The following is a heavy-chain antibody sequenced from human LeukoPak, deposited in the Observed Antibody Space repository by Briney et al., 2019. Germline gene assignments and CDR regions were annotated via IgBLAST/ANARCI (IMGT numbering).Heavy chain of an antibody. CDR2: INASGTI. CDR1: GGSISSYY. D-gene: IGHD5-12*01. Sequence: SETLSLTCTVSGGSISSYYWSWIRQPAGKGLQWIGRINASGTIRYNPSLESRVTMSVDTSKNQFSLELNSLTAADTAVYFCARGLAAAYDYNWFDSWGQGTLVTVSS. V-gene: IGHV4-4*07. CDR3: ARGLAAAYDYNWFDS. J-gene: IGHJ5*01.